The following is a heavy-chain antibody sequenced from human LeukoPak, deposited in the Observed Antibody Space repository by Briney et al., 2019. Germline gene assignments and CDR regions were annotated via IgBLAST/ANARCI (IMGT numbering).Heavy chain of an antibody. CDR3: ARVALSAGWFDP. CDR1: GGSFSGYY. CDR2: INHSGST. J-gene: IGHJ5*02. Sequence: SETLSLTCAVYGGSFSGYYWSWIRQPPGKGLEWIGEINHSGSTNYNPSPKSRVTISVDTSKNQFSLKLGSVTAADTAVYYCARVALSAGWFDPCGHGTLVTVSS. V-gene: IGHV4-34*01.